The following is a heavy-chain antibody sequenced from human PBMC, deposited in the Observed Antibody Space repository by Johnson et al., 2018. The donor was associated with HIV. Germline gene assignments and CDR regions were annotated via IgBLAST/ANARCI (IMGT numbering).Heavy chain of an antibody. V-gene: IGHV3-30*04. J-gene: IGHJ3*02. CDR3: ARRTYRYGESPDAFDI. CDR2: ISYDGSNK. CDR1: GFTFSSYA. Sequence: QVQLVESGGGVVQPGRSLRLSCAASGFTFSSYAMHWVRQAPGKGLEWVAVISYDGSNKYYADSVKGRFTISRDNSKNTLYLQMNSLRAEDTAVYHCARRTYRYGESPDAFDIWGQGTMVTVSS. D-gene: IGHD5-18*01.